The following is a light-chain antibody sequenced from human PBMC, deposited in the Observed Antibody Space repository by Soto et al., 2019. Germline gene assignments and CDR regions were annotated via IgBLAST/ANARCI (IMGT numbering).Light chain of an antibody. Sequence: DIQMTQSPSTLSASVGDRVTITCRASQSISSWLAWYQQKPGKAPKLLIYYASSLESGVPSRFSGSGSDTEFTLTINNLQPHNFTTYHCQQYNRYSLTFGGGNKVEIK. CDR1: QSISSW. V-gene: IGKV1-5*01. CDR2: YAS. CDR3: QQYNRYSLT. J-gene: IGKJ4*01.